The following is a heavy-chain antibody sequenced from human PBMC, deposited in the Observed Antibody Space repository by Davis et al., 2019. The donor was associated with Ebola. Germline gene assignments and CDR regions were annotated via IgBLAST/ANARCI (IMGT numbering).Heavy chain of an antibody. D-gene: IGHD5-24*01. V-gene: IGHV3-23*01. CDR1: GFTFSSYA. CDR2: ISDSGGST. Sequence: GESLKISCAASGFTFSSYAMSWVRQAPGKGLEWVSTISDSGGSTYYADSVKGRFTISRDNSKNTLYLQKNSLRVEDTAVYYCAREMATTNDAFDIWGQGTMVSVSS. CDR3: AREMATTNDAFDI. J-gene: IGHJ3*02.